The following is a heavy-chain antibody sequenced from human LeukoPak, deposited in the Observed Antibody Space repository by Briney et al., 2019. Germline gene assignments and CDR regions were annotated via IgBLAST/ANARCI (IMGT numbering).Heavy chain of an antibody. CDR2: IIPIFGTA. CDR3: ARDHEENYFDY. CDR1: GGTFSSYA. V-gene: IGHV1-69*06. Sequence: ASVKVSCKASGGTFSSYAISWVRQAPGQGLEWMGGIIPIFGTANYAQKFQGRVTITADKSTSTAYMELSSLRSEDTAVYYCARDHEENYFDYWGQGTLVTVSS. J-gene: IGHJ4*02.